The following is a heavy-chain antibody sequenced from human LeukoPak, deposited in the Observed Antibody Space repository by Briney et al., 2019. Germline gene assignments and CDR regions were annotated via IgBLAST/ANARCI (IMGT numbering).Heavy chain of an antibody. Sequence: SETMSLTCTVSGGSISSYYWSWIRQPPGKGLEWIGYIYYSGSTNYNPSLKSRVTISVDTSKNQFSLKLSSVTAADTAVYNCARHQNRGYDFDYWGQGTLVTVSS. CDR1: GGSISSYY. CDR3: ARHQNRGYDFDY. D-gene: IGHD6-25*01. CDR2: IYYSGST. V-gene: IGHV4-59*08. J-gene: IGHJ4*02.